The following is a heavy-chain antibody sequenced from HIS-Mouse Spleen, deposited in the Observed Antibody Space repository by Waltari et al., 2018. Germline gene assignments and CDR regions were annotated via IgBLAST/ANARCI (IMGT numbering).Heavy chain of an antibody. CDR3: ARGTGDLAFDI. CDR2: IYHSGST. Sequence: QVQLQESGPGLVKPSETLSLTCTVPGYSISSGYYWGWIRQPPGKGLEWIGSIYHSGSTYYNPSLKSRVTISVDTSKNQFSLKLSSVTTADTAVYYCARGTGDLAFDIWGQGTMVTVSS. J-gene: IGHJ3*02. V-gene: IGHV4-38-2*02. CDR1: GYSISSGYY. D-gene: IGHD7-27*01.